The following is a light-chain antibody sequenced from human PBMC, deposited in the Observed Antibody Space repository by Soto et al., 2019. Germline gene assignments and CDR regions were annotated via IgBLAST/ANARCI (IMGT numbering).Light chain of an antibody. V-gene: IGKV1-9*01. Sequence: DIPLTQSPSFLSASVGDRVTITCRASQGISSYLAWYQQKPGKAPKLLIYAASTLQSGVPSRFSGSGSGTEFTLTISSLQPEDFATYYCQQLNSYPQFGQGTRLEIK. J-gene: IGKJ5*01. CDR3: QQLNSYPQ. CDR2: AAS. CDR1: QGISSY.